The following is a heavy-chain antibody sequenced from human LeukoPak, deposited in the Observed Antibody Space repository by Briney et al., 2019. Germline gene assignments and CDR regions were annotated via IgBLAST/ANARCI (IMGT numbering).Heavy chain of an antibody. CDR3: ATRRGYSYGFAY. J-gene: IGHJ4*02. CDR2: IYHSGST. V-gene: IGHV4-38-2*02. Sequence: SETLSLTCTVSGYSISSGYYWGWIRQPPGKGLEWIGSIYHSGSTYYNPSLKSRVTISVDTSKNQFSLKLSSVTAADTAVYYCATRRGYSYGFAYWGQGTLVTVSS. CDR1: GYSISSGYY. D-gene: IGHD5-18*01.